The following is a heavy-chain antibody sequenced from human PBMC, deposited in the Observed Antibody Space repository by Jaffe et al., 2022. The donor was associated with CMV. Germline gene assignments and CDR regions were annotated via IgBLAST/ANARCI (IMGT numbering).Heavy chain of an antibody. D-gene: IGHD2-15*01. CDR1: GFTFSSYE. CDR3: ARDGKGVAGFDY. CDR2: ISSSGSTI. J-gene: IGHJ4*02. Sequence: EVQLVESGGGLVQPGGSLRLSCAASGFTFSSYEMNWVRQAPGKGLEWVSYISSSGSTIYYADSVKGRFTISRDNAKNSLYLQMNSLRAEDTAVYYCARDGKGVAGFDYWGQGTLVTVSS. V-gene: IGHV3-48*03.